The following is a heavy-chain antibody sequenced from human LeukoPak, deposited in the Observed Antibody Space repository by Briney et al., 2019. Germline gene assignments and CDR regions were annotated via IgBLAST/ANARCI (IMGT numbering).Heavy chain of an antibody. CDR2: IFYSGNT. V-gene: IGHV4-39*07. J-gene: IGHJ6*03. D-gene: IGHD3-16*01. Sequence: SETLSLTCTVSGGSINSSSYYWGWIRQPPGKGLEWIGSIFYSGNTYDNPSLKSRVTISVDTSKNQFSLKLSSVTAADTAVYYCARGRKVAVFGYYYMDVWGKGTTVTVSS. CDR1: GGSINSSSYY. CDR3: ARGRKVAVFGYYYMDV.